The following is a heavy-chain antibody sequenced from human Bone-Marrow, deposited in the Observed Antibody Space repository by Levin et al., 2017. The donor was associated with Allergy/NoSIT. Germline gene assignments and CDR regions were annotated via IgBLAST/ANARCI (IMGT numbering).Heavy chain of an antibody. V-gene: IGHV3-74*01. Sequence: GESLKISCTASGFTFSSYWMHWVRQAPGKGLVWVSRINSDGSNTRYANSVKGRFTISRDNAKNTLYLQMQSLRADDTATYYCARLGRVSEFRDTSPWGQGTLVTVSS. CDR2: INSDGSNT. D-gene: IGHD3-16*01. CDR3: ARLGRVSEFRDTSP. CDR1: GFTFSSYW. J-gene: IGHJ5*02.